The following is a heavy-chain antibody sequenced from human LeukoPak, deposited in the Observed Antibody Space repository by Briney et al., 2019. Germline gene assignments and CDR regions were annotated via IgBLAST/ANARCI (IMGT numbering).Heavy chain of an antibody. J-gene: IGHJ5*02. CDR3: VRDGGTDWYDP. V-gene: IGHV3-7*01. Sequence: PGGSLRLSCAASGFSVSDYWMTWVRQAPGKGLEWVANIKKDGSEKTYVDSVKGRLTISRDNAKNSLYLQMNSLRVEDTAMYYCVRDGGTDWYDPWGQGTLVTVFS. CDR1: GFSVSDYW. D-gene: IGHD3-16*01. CDR2: IKKDGSEK.